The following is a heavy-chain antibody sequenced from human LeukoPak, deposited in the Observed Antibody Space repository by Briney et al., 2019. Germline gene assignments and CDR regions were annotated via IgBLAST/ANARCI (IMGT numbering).Heavy chain of an antibody. CDR3: ARVGWELPYFDY. D-gene: IGHD2-15*01. CDR1: GGTFSSYA. Sequence: SVKVSCKASGGTFSSYAISWVRQAPGKGLEWMGGIIPIFGTANYAQKFQGRVTITTDESTSTAYMELSSLRSDDTAVYYCARVGWELPYFDYWGQGTLVTVSS. V-gene: IGHV1-69*05. J-gene: IGHJ4*02. CDR2: IIPIFGTA.